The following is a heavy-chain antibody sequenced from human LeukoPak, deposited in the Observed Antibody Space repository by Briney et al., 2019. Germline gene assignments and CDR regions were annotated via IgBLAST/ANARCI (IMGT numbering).Heavy chain of an antibody. CDR2: ISYDGSNK. Sequence: GGSLRLSCAASGFTFSSYGMHWVRQAPGKGLEWVAVISYDGSNKYYADSVKGRFTISRDNSKNTLYLQMNSLRVEDTAIYYCATIAARNQFDFWGQGTLVTVSS. CDR1: GFTFSSYG. V-gene: IGHV3-30*03. D-gene: IGHD6-25*01. CDR3: ATIAARNQFDF. J-gene: IGHJ4*02.